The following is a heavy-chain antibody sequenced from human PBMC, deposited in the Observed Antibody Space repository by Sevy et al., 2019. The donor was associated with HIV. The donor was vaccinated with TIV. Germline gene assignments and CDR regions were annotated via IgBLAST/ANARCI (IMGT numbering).Heavy chain of an antibody. CDR2: MFYSGST. CDR1: GGSISSSSYD. V-gene: IGHV4-39*01. Sequence: SETLSLTCTISGGSISSSSYDWGWIRQPPGKGLEWIGSMFYSGSTYYNPSPKSRVIISVDMSKNHFSVKLSSVTAADTAVYYCARQGGIVDRAFDYWGQGTLVTVSS. CDR3: ARQGGIVDRAFDY. D-gene: IGHD2-21*01. J-gene: IGHJ4*02.